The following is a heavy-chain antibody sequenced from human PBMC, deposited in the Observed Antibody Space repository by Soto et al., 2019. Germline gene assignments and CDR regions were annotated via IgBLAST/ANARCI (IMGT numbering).Heavy chain of an antibody. D-gene: IGHD2-15*01. Sequence: GGSLRLSCAASGFTFSSYGMHWVRQAPGKGLEWVAVISYDGSNKYYADSVKGRFTISRDNSKNTLYLQMNSLRAEDTAVYYCANDYMVVASTPLHAFDIWGQGTIVTVSS. J-gene: IGHJ3*02. CDR3: ANDYMVVASTPLHAFDI. CDR2: ISYDGSNK. V-gene: IGHV3-30*18. CDR1: GFTFSSYG.